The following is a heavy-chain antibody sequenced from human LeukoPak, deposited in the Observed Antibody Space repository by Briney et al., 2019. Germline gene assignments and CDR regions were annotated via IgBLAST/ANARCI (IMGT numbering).Heavy chain of an antibody. D-gene: IGHD3-3*01. Sequence: GGSLRLSCSASGFTFSNYAMSWVRQAPGQGLAWVSGISGSGDTTYYSDSVEGRFSISRDNSKNTLYLEMSSLRAEDTAVYFCAKDQVRFLEGLPYYFDLWGRGSLVIVSS. CDR3: AKDQVRFLEGLPYYFDL. CDR2: ISGSGDTT. CDR1: GFTFSNYA. V-gene: IGHV3-23*01. J-gene: IGHJ4*02.